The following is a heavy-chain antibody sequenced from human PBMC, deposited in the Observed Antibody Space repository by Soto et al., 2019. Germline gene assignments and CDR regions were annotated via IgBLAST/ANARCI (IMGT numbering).Heavy chain of an antibody. J-gene: IGHJ4*02. CDR2: IYYSGST. Sequence: SETLSLTCTFSGGSVSSGGDYWSWIRQHPVKGLEWIGYIYYSGSTYYNPSLKSRVTISVDTSKNQFSLKLSSVTAADTAVYYCARIGYCSSTSCYRYFDYWGQGKLVNGSS. V-gene: IGHV4-31*03. D-gene: IGHD2-2*01. CDR3: ARIGYCSSTSCYRYFDY. CDR1: GGSVSSGGDY.